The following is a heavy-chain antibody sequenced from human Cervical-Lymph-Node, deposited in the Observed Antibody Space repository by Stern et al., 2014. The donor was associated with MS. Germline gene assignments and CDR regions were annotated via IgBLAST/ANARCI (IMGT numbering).Heavy chain of an antibody. V-gene: IGHV3-33*08. CDR1: RFPFSSFA. D-gene: IGHD2-2*01. Sequence: VQLVESGGGVVPPGRSLRLSCAASRFPFSSFAMHWVRQAPGTGLEWVAIINHDGRKRNYADSVKGRFTVSRDNSKNTVSLEMNSLRVEDTAVYYCASGSSAWEPLGMDVWGQGTTVIVS. J-gene: IGHJ6*02. CDR3: ASGSSAWEPLGMDV. CDR2: INHDGRKR.